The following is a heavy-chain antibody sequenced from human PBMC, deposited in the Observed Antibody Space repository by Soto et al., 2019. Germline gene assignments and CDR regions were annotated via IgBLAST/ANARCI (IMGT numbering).Heavy chain of an antibody. D-gene: IGHD1-1*01. V-gene: IGHV3-72*01. CDR1: GFTLSDHY. CDR3: ARTPQTGNDFHV. J-gene: IGHJ6*02. CDR2: SGDRRTSYST. Sequence: EVQLVESGGGLVQPGGSLRLSCAASGFTLSDHYIDWVRKAPEKGLEWVGRSGDRRTSYSTEYAASVKGRFTISRDDSKNSLDLQMNSLKTEDTAVYYCARTPQTGNDFHVWGQGTTVTVSS.